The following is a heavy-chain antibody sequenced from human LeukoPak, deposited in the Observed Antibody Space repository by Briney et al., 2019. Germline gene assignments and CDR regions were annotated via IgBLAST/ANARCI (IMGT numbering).Heavy chain of an antibody. Sequence: SETLSLTCTVSGGSISSGGYYWSWIRQHPGKGLEWIGYIYYSGSTHYNPPLKSRVTISVDASKNQFSLKLSSVTAADTAVYYCARGVPAAIASYSNWFDPWGQGTLVTVSS. CDR1: GGSISSGGYY. CDR3: ARGVPAAIASYSNWFDP. V-gene: IGHV4-31*03. J-gene: IGHJ5*02. CDR2: IYYSGST. D-gene: IGHD2-2*02.